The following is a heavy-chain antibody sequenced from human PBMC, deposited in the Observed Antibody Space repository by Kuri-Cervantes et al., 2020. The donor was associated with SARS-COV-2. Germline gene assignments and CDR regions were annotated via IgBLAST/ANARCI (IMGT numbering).Heavy chain of an antibody. CDR3: ARDSPNYAVGDYYYYYGMDV. J-gene: IGHJ6*02. CDR2: IYHSGST. CDR1: GYSISSGYY. V-gene: IGHV4-38-2*02. D-gene: IGHD4/OR15-4a*01. Sequence: SETLSLTCAVSGYSISSGYYWGWIRQPPGKGLEWIGSIYHSGSTYYNPSLKSRVTISADTSKNQFSLKLSSVTAADTAVYYCARDSPNYAVGDYYYYYGMDVWGQGTTVTVSS.